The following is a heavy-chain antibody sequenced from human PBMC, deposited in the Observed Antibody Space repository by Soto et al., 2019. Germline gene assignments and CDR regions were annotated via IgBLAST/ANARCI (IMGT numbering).Heavy chain of an antibody. Sequence: GGSLRLSCAASGFTFSSYAMHWVRQAPGKGLEYVSAISSNGGSTYYATSVKGRFTISRDNSKNTLYLQMGSLRAEDMAVYYCAIDLNDAFDIWGQGTMVTVSS. CDR1: GFTFSSYA. CDR2: ISSNGGST. D-gene: IGHD3-9*01. J-gene: IGHJ3*02. V-gene: IGHV3-64*01. CDR3: AIDLNDAFDI.